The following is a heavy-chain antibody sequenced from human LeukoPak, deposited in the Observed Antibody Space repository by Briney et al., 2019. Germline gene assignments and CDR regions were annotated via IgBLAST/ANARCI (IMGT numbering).Heavy chain of an antibody. D-gene: IGHD3-22*01. J-gene: IGHJ4*02. CDR2: INGDGSAT. Sequence: PGGSLRLSCAASGFTFSGHWMYWLRQAPGKGLAWVSRINGDGSATNYAGSMKGRFTISRDNARNIVYLQMNSLKTEDTAVYYCARENDHDSSGYPYWGQGTLVTVSS. CDR1: GFTFSGHW. CDR3: ARENDHDSSGYPY. V-gene: IGHV3-74*01.